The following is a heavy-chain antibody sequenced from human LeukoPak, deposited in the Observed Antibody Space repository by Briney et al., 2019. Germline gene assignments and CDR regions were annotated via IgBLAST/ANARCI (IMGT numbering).Heavy chain of an antibody. V-gene: IGHV4-59*12. D-gene: IGHD3-22*01. CDR3: ARDSQNYDSSGSIDY. CDR1: GGSISSYY. Sequence: PSETLSLTCTVSGGSISSYYWSWIRQPPGKGLEWIGYIYYSGSTNYNPSLKSRVTMSVDTSKNQFSLKLSSVTAADTAVYYCARDSQNYDSSGSIDYWGQGTLVTVSS. J-gene: IGHJ4*02. CDR2: IYYSGST.